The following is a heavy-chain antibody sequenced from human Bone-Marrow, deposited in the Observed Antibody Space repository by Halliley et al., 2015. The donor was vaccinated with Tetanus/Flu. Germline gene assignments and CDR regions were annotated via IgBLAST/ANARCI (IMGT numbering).Heavy chain of an antibody. V-gene: IGHV4-39*01. CDR2: ISNTGKT. CDR1: GGSINSRNYY. J-gene: IGHJ3*02. D-gene: IGHD1-26*01. Sequence: TLSLTCTLSGGSINSRNYYWDWIRQAPGAGLEWIGSISNTGKTYYNPSLRSRVTVSVDTSKNQFSLRLTSVTAGDEAVYYCARQSVGTSSYIGAVDIWGQGTMVTVSS. CDR3: ARQSVGTSSYIGAVDI.